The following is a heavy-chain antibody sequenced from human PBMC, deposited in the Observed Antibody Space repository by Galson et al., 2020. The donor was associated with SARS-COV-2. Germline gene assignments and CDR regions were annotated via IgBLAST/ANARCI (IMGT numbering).Heavy chain of an antibody. CDR3: ERLRRFMANSQAVDD. V-gene: IGHV2-70*11. Sequence: SGPTLVKPTQTLTLTCSFSGFSLTTSGICVTWIRQPPGKALEWLARIDWDGDEHYSTSQKTRLTISRDTSKNQVVLTMTNMVPVDTATYYGERLRRFMANSQAVDDWGQGTLVTVSS. J-gene: IGHJ4*02. CDR2: IDWDGDE. CDR1: GFSLTTSGIC. D-gene: IGHD3-16*01.